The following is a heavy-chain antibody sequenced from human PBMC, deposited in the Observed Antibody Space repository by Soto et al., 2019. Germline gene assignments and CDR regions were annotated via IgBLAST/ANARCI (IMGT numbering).Heavy chain of an antibody. D-gene: IGHD2-21*02. V-gene: IGHV1-46*02. J-gene: IGHJ4*01. CDR1: GYTLNTYY. CDR3: ARGGHIAVVTASFDY. Sequence: GASVKVSCKASGYTLNTYYLHWVRQAPGQGLEWMGIIHPSGGGSTYAQKFLGRVTMTRDTSTSTVFMELSSLRSADTAVYYCARGGHIAVVTASFDYWGHGTLVTGSS. CDR2: IHPSGGGS.